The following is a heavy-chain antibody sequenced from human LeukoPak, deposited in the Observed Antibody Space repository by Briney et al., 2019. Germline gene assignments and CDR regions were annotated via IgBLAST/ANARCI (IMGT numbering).Heavy chain of an antibody. D-gene: IGHD2-2*01. Sequence: ASVKVSCKASGGTFSSYAISWVRQAPGQGLEWMGGIIPIFGTANYAQKFQGRVTITADESTSTAYMELSSLRSEDTAVYYCARGNPYCSSTSCYRSSVLKIYYYMDVWGKGTTVTVSS. CDR2: IIPIFGTA. V-gene: IGHV1-69*13. CDR3: ARGNPYCSSTSCYRSSVLKIYYYMDV. CDR1: GGTFSSYA. J-gene: IGHJ6*03.